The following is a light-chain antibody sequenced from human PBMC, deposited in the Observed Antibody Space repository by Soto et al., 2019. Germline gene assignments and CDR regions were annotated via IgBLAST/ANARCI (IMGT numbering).Light chain of an antibody. J-gene: IGKJ2*01. CDR3: HQYHKFPYT. CDR2: KAY. CDR1: QSISAW. V-gene: IGKV1-5*03. Sequence: DIQMTQSPSTLSASVEDRVTITCRASQSISAWLAWYQQKPGKDPKLLVYKAYTLETGVPSRFSGSGSGTELTLTISSLQPDDFATYYCHQYHKFPYTFGQGTKLEIK.